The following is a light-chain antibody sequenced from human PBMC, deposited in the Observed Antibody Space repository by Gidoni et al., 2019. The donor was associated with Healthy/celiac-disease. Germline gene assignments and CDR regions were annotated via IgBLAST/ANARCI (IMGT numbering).Light chain of an antibody. V-gene: IGLV2-8*01. CDR2: EVD. CDR3: SSDAGSNNLGV. Sequence: QSALTPPPSASGSPGQSVTISCTGTSSDIGAYTYVPWFQHHPGKAPKVMIYEVDKRPSGVPDRFSGSKSGNTASLTVSGLQPEDEADYYCSSDAGSNNLGVFGTGTTVTVL. J-gene: IGLJ1*01. CDR1: SSDIGAYTY.